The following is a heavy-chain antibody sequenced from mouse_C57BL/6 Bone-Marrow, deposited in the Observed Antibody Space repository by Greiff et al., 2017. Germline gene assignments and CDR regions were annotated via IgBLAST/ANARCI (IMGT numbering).Heavy chain of an antibody. V-gene: IGHV1-81*01. J-gene: IGHJ3*01. CDR1: GYTFTSYG. Sequence: VQRVESGAELARPGASVKLSCKASGYTFTSYGISWVKQRTGQGLEWIGEIYPRSGNTYYNEKFKGKATLTADKSSSTAYMELRSLTSEDSAVYFCAREAVYYGNPAWFAYWGQGTLVTVSA. CDR3: AREAVYYGNPAWFAY. D-gene: IGHD2-1*01. CDR2: IYPRSGNT.